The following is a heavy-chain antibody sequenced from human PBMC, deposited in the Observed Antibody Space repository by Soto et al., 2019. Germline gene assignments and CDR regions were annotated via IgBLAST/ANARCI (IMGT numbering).Heavy chain of an antibody. CDR2: ISASGRDI. V-gene: IGHV3-23*01. Sequence: EVQLLESGGDLVQPGGSLRLSCAASGFTFSNFAMSWVRQAPGRGLEWVSGISASGRDIHYADSVKERFTVSRDNSKNTLYLQMNSLRAEDTAIYYCAKGKTSGWYYFDYWGQGALVTVSS. CDR1: GFTFSNFA. D-gene: IGHD6-19*01. J-gene: IGHJ4*02. CDR3: AKGKTSGWYYFDY.